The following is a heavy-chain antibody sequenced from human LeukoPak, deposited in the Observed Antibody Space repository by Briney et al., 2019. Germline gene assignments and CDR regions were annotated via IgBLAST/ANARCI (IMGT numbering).Heavy chain of an antibody. CDR2: ISSSGSTI. V-gene: IGHV3-11*01. Sequence: GGSLRLSCAASGFTFSDYYMSWNRQAPGKGLEWVSYISSSGSTIYYADSVKGRFTISRDNAKNSLYLQMNSLRAEDTAVYYCARDSSSWYGGSDDYYGMDVWGQGTTVTVSS. J-gene: IGHJ6*02. CDR3: ARDSSSWYGGSDDYYGMDV. CDR1: GFTFSDYY. D-gene: IGHD6-13*01.